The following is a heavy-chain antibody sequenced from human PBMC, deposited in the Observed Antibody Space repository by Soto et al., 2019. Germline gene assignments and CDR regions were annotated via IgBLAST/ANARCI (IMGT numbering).Heavy chain of an antibody. V-gene: IGHV4-59*08. CDR2: IYYSGTT. CDR3: ARQLIT. Sequence: QVQLQESGPGLVKPSETLSLTCTVSGDSISNYYWTWIRQPPGKGLEWIGYIYYSGTTNYNPSLKSRVTISVDTSKNQFSLKPSSVTAADTAVYYCARQLITWGQGTLVTVSS. J-gene: IGHJ4*02. CDR1: GDSISNYY.